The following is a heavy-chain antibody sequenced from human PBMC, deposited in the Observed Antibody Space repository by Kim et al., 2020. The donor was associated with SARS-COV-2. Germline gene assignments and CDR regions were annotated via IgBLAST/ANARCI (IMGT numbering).Heavy chain of an antibody. Sequence: SETLSLTCTVSGGSISSGGYYWSWIRQHPGKGLEWIGCIYYSGSTYYNPSLKSRVTISVDTSKNQFSLRLSSVTAADTAVYYCARATGITIFGVVVIGWFDPWGQGTLVTVSS. J-gene: IGHJ5*02. CDR3: ARATGITIFGVVVIGWFDP. V-gene: IGHV4-31*03. CDR2: IYYSGST. D-gene: IGHD3-3*01. CDR1: GGSISSGGYY.